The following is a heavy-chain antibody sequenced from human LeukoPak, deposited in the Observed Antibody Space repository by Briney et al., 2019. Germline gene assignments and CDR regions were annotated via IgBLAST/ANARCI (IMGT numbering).Heavy chain of an antibody. J-gene: IGHJ4*01. CDR2: IRYDGSNK. D-gene: IGHD3-22*01. CDR1: GFTFSSYG. CDR3: ARDLSASSGYPD. Sequence: PGGSLRLSCAASGFTFSSYGMHWVRQAPGKGLEWVAFIRYDGSNKYYADSVKGRFTISRDNSKNTLYLQMNSLRAEDTAVYYCARDLSASSGYPDWGQGTLVTVSS. V-gene: IGHV3-30*02.